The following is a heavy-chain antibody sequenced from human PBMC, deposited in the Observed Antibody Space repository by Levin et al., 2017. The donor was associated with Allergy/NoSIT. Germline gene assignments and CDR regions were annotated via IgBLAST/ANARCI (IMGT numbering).Heavy chain of an antibody. D-gene: IGHD2-8*01. CDR2: ISGTGGST. Sequence: GGSLRLSCTASGFSFSSFFMSWVRQAPGKGLEWVSTISGTGGSTYYSDSVKGRFSISRDNSKTTLYLQMNSLRPEDTAVYYCAKSQRLYLVSSRYDSWGQGRLVVVSS. J-gene: IGHJ4*02. V-gene: IGHV3-23*01. CDR3: AKSQRLYLVSSRYDS. CDR1: GFSFSSFF.